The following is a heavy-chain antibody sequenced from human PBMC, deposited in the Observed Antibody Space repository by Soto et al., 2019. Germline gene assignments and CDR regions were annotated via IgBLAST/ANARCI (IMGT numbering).Heavy chain of an antibody. CDR2: ISHDGDSK. CDR3: AVLGPIVPVAPTDFDH. J-gene: IGHJ4*02. Sequence: PGGSLRLSCAASGFTFSRYWMNCVRQSPGKGLMWVSRISHDGDSKSYADSVEGRFTVSRDTAKNTLYLQMNSLRAEDAAMYYCAVLGPIVPVAPTDFDHWGQGTLVTVSS. D-gene: IGHD2-8*02. V-gene: IGHV3-74*01. CDR1: GFTFSRYW.